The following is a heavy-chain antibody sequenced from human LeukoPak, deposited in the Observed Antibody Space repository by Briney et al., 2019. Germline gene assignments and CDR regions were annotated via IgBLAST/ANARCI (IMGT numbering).Heavy chain of an antibody. CDR2: IYYSGNT. V-gene: IGHV4-39*01. D-gene: IGHD6-19*01. J-gene: IGHJ4*02. Sequence: SETLSLTCTVSGGSISSSSYYWGWIRQSPGKGLEWIGSIYYSGNTYFNPSLKSRVTISVDTSKSQFSLKLSSVTAADTAVYYCARSLAGSAKVDYWGQGTLVTVSS. CDR3: ARSLAGSAKVDY. CDR1: GGSISSSSYY.